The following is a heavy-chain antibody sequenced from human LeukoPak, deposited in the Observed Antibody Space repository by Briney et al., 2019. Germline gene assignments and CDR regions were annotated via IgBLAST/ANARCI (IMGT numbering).Heavy chain of an antibody. D-gene: IGHD3-3*01. V-gene: IGHV3-30*02. CDR3: AKGRDYDFWSGFPDAFDI. Sequence: GGSLRLSCAASGFTFSSYAMHWVRQAPGKGLEWVAFIRYDGSNKYYADSVKGRFTISRDNSKNTLYLQMNSLRAEDTAVYYCAKGRDYDFWSGFPDAFDIWGQGTMVTVSS. CDR2: IRYDGSNK. CDR1: GFTFSSYA. J-gene: IGHJ3*02.